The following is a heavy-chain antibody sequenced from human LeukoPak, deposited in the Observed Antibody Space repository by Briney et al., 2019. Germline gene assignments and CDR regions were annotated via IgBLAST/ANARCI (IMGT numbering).Heavy chain of an antibody. V-gene: IGHV3-7*01. CDR3: ARVSGTNTFDI. CDR1: GFTFSDYW. Sequence: PGGSLRLSCAASGFTFSDYWMTWVRQAPGKELEWVANIKKDGREKYYVDSVKGRFTMSRDNAKNSLFLQMNSLRAEDTAVYFCARVSGTNTFDIWGHGTMVTVSS. CDR2: IKKDGREK. D-gene: IGHD5-12*01. J-gene: IGHJ3*02.